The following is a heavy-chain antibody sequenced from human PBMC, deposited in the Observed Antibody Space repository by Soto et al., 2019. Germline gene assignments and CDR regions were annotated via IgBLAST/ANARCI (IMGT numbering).Heavy chain of an antibody. CDR1: GYSFTSYW. CDR3: ARGVGTELRQYWLDP. V-gene: IGHV5-51*01. CDR2: IYPGDSDT. J-gene: IGHJ5*02. Sequence: GESLKISCKGSGYSFTSYWIGWVRQMPGKGLEWMGIIYPGDSDTRYSPSFQGQVTISADKSISTAYLQWSSLKASDTAMYYCARGVGTELRQYWLDPWGEGALVSVSA. D-gene: IGHD1-7*01.